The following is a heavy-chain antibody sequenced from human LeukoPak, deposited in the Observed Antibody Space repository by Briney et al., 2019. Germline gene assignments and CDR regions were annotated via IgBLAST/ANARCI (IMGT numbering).Heavy chain of an antibody. D-gene: IGHD3-22*01. CDR2: ISAYNGNT. CDR1: GYTFTSYG. V-gene: IGHV1-18*01. CDR3: ARSLGGYYDSSGYYYVDY. J-gene: IGHJ4*02. Sequence: GASVKVSCKASGYTFTSYGISWVRQAPGQGLEWMGWISAYNGNTNYAQKLQGRVTMTTDTSTSTAYMELRSLRSDDTAVYYCARSLGGYYDSSGYYYVDYWGQGTLVTVSS.